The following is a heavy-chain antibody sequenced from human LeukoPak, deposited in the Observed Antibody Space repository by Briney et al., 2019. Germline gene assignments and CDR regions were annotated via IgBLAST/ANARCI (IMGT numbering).Heavy chain of an antibody. V-gene: IGHV3-23*01. CDR1: GFTFSSCA. J-gene: IGHJ4*02. D-gene: IGHD1-1*01. Sequence: QPGGSLRLSCAASGFTFSSCAMSWVRQVPGKGLEWVSAISGSGGSTHYADSVKGRFTISRDNSKNTLYLQMNTLRAEDTAVYYCAKDRIGYSRQVDYWGQGALVTVSS. CDR3: AKDRIGYSRQVDY. CDR2: ISGSGGST.